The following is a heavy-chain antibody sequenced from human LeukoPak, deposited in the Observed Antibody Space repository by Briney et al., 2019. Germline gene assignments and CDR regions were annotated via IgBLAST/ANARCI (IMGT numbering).Heavy chain of an antibody. V-gene: IGHV3-7*01. J-gene: IGHJ4*02. D-gene: IGHD6-13*01. CDR1: GFTFSSYW. CDR3: ARDRLAAAGISDY. Sequence: PGGSLRLSCAASGFTFSSYWMSWVRQAPGKGLEWVANIKQDGSGKYYVDSVKGRFTISRDNAKNSLYLQMNSLRAEDTAVYYCARDRLAAAGISDYWGQGTLVTVSS. CDR2: IKQDGSGK.